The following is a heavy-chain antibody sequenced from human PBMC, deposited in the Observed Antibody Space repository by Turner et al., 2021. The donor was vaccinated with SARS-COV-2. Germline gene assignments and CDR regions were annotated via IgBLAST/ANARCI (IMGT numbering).Heavy chain of an antibody. CDR2: IGSRGRTI. D-gene: IGHD3-10*01. J-gene: IGHJ6*02. CDR3: ARDHIGVYYAMDV. CDR1: GFTFSSYE. Sequence: EVQLVESGGGLVQPGGSLRLSCAASGFTFSSYEMNWVRQAPGKGLEWVSYIGSRGRTIYYADSVKGRFTISRDNAKNSLYLQMNSLRAEDTAVYYCARDHIGVYYAMDVWGQGTTVTVSS. V-gene: IGHV3-48*03.